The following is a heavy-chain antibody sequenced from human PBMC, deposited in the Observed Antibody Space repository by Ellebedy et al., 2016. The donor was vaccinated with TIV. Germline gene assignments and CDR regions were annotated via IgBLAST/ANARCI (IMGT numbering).Heavy chain of an antibody. CDR3: ARGSIYYDSSGYYYDPKGWFDP. CDR2: LHPIGGST. Sequence: AASVKVSCKASGYTFTSYSIHWVRQAPGQGLEWVGILHPIGGSTFYAQKFQGRVTMTRDTSINTAYMELSRLRSDDTAVYYCARGSIYYDSSGYYYDPKGWFDPWGQGTLVTVSS. J-gene: IGHJ5*02. V-gene: IGHV1-46*01. D-gene: IGHD3-22*01. CDR1: GYTFTSYS.